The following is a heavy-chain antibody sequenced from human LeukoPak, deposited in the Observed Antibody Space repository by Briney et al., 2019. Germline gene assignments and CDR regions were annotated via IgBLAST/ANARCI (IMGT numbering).Heavy chain of an antibody. Sequence: SETLSLTCAVYGGSVSGYYWSWIRQPPGKGLEWIGEISHRGRTHYNPSLKGRVTMSVDTSKNQFALEVDSVTAADTAVYYCASIPLFFLEPSDYWGQGILVTVSS. D-gene: IGHD3-3*01. V-gene: IGHV4-34*01. CDR3: ASIPLFFLEPSDY. CDR1: GGSVSGYY. CDR2: ISHRGRT. J-gene: IGHJ4*02.